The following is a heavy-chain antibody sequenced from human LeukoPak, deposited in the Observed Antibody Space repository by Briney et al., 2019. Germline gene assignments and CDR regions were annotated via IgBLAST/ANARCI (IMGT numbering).Heavy chain of an antibody. V-gene: IGHV3-21*01. J-gene: IGHJ5*02. CDR2: ISPKSDFI. D-gene: IGHD2-2*01. Sequence: PGGSLRLSCAGSGFSFNYYDMNWVRQAPGKGLGWVSSISPKSDFIYYSDSVRGRFTISRDNAENSLYLQMNSLRAEDTAVYYCARADCSSSTCYLRRSWFDPWGQGTLVTVSS. CDR1: GFSFNYYD. CDR3: ARADCSSSTCYLRRSWFDP.